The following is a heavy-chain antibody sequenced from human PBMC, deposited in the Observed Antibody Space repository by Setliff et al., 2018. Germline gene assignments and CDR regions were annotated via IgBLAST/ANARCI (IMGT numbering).Heavy chain of an antibody. Sequence: AASVKVSCKASGYTSTSYDINWVRQATGQGLEWMGWMNPNSGNTGYAQKFQGRVTMTRNTSISTAYMDLSSLRFEDTAVYYCARAQSWSGGPYYFDNWGQGTLVTVSS. D-gene: IGHD3-3*01. J-gene: IGHJ4*02. CDR1: GYTSTSYD. CDR3: ARAQSWSGGPYYFDN. V-gene: IGHV1-8*02. CDR2: MNPNSGNT.